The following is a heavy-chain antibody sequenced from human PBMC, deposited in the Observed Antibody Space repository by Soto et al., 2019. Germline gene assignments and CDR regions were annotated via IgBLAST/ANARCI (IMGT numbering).Heavy chain of an antibody. CDR1: GCTVSSNY. J-gene: IGHJ1*01. Sequence: PGVSLRLSCAASGCTVSSNYMSWVRQAPGKGLEWVSVIYSGGSTYYADSVKGRFTISRDNSKNTLYLQMNSLRAEDTAVYYCARDWALDYPRYFQHWGQGTLVTVSS. V-gene: IGHV3-53*01. CDR3: ARDWALDYPRYFQH. D-gene: IGHD4-17*01. CDR2: IYSGGST.